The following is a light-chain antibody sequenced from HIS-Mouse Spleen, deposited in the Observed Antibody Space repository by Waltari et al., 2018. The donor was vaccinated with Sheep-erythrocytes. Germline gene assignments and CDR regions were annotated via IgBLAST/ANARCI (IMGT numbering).Light chain of an antibody. CDR1: SSDGVGYSY. CDR3: CSYAGSYNHV. V-gene: IGLV2-11*01. CDR2: DVS. Sequence: QSALTQPRSVSGSPGQSVPIPCTGTSSDGVGYSYFSWYQQHPVKAPNLMIYDVSKRPSGVPDRFSGSKSGNTASLTISGLQAEDEADYYCCSYAGSYNHVFATGTKVTVL. J-gene: IGLJ1*01.